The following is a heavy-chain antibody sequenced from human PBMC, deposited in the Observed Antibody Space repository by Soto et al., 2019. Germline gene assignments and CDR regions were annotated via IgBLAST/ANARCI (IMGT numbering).Heavy chain of an antibody. CDR1: GFTFSSYD. CDR3: AKDSYYYDSSGYKAYFDY. Sequence: GGSLRLSCAASGFTFSSYDMHWVRQATGKGLEWVSAIGTAGDTYYAGSVKGRFTISRENAKNTLHLQMNSLRAEDTAVYYCAKDSYYYDSSGYKAYFDYWGQGTLVTVSS. V-gene: IGHV3-13*01. J-gene: IGHJ4*02. CDR2: IGTAGDT. D-gene: IGHD3-22*01.